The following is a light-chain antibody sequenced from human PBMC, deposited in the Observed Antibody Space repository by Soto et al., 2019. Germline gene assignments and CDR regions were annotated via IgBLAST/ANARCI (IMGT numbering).Light chain of an antibody. J-gene: IGKJ3*01. CDR2: TAS. Sequence: IQMTQSPSSGSASVGDRVTITCRASQGISTWLAWYQQKPGKAPKILIYTASKLQSGVPSRFSGSASGADFTLTISSLQPEDFANYYCKQANSFPFTFGPGTKVY. CDR1: QGISTW. V-gene: IGKV1-12*01. CDR3: KQANSFPFT.